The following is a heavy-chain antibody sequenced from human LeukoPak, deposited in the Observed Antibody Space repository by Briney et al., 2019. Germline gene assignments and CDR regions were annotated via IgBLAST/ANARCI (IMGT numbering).Heavy chain of an antibody. V-gene: IGHV3-33*01. CDR3: ARDQGLRRGGYYFDY. CDR1: GFTFSSYG. Sequence: GGSLRLSCAASGFTFSSYGMHWVRQAPGKGLQWVAVIWYDGSNKYYADSVKGRFTTSRDNSKNTLYLQMNSLRAEDTAVYYCARDQGLRRGGYYFDYWGQGTLVTVSS. CDR2: IWYDGSNK. J-gene: IGHJ4*02. D-gene: IGHD4-17*01.